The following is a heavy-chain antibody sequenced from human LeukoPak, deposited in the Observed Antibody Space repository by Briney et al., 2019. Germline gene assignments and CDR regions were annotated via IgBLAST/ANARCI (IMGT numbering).Heavy chain of an antibody. CDR1: GGSMSRYY. CDR2: IHYSGST. Sequence: SETLSLTCTVSGGSMSRYYWSWIRQPPGKGLEWLGYIHYSGSTNYNPSLKSRVTISVDTSKIQFSLKLSSVTAADTAVYYCARDPYGDYYFDYWGQGTLVTVSS. CDR3: ARDPYGDYYFDY. V-gene: IGHV4-59*01. J-gene: IGHJ4*02. D-gene: IGHD4-17*01.